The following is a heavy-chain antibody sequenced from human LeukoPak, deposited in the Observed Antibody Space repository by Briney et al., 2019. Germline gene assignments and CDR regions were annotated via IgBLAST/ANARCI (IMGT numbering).Heavy chain of an antibody. D-gene: IGHD2-21*02. CDR3: AKNLGGDPTWFDP. CDR2: IYYSGRT. Sequence: PSETLSLTCTVSGGSISSSSYYWGWIRQPPGKGLEWIGSIYYSGRTYYNPSLKSRVTISKDTSKNQFSLKLSSVTAADTAVYYCAKNLGGDPTWFDPWGQGTLVTVSS. J-gene: IGHJ5*02. CDR1: GGSISSSSYY. V-gene: IGHV4-39*07.